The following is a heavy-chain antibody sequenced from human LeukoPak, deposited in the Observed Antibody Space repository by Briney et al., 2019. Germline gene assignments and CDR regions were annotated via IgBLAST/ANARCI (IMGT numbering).Heavy chain of an antibody. Sequence: PGGSLRLSCAASGFTFSSYGMHWVRQAPGKGLEWVAFIRYDGSNKYYADSVKGRFTISRDNSKNTLYLQMNSLRAEDTAVYYCAKDRGWGSPFDYWGQGTLVTVSS. CDR3: AKDRGWGSPFDY. CDR1: GFTFSSYG. CDR2: IRYDGSNK. D-gene: IGHD2-15*01. V-gene: IGHV3-30*02. J-gene: IGHJ4*02.